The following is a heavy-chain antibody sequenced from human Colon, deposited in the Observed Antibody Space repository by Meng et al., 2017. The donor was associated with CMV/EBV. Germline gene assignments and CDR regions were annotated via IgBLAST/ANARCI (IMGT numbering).Heavy chain of an antibody. D-gene: IGHD3-22*01. V-gene: IGHV3-30*02. CDR1: GFSFRDFD. J-gene: IGHJ4*02. Sequence: GGSLRLSCSASGFSFRDFDMHWVRQAPGKGLEGVAFMRFDGSKTSLAESVKGRFIISRDDSKNTLYLQMNSLRADDTAVYFCARDYYDTSGSIWGQGTLVTVSS. CDR3: ARDYYDTSGSI. CDR2: MRFDGSKT.